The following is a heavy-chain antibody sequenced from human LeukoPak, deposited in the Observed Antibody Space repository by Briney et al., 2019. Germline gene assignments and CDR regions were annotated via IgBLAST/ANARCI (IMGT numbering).Heavy chain of an antibody. J-gene: IGHJ6*02. CDR3: AKESTTYYYYGMHV. V-gene: IGHV3-30*18. CDR2: ISYDGTNK. Sequence: GGSLRLSCAASGFTFSNYAMHWVRQAPGKGLGWVAVISYDGTNKYYPDSVKGRFTISRDNSYNTLYLQVDSLTAEDTAVYYCAKESTTYYYYGMHVWGQGTTVTVSS. D-gene: IGHD2/OR15-2a*01. CDR1: GFTFSNYA.